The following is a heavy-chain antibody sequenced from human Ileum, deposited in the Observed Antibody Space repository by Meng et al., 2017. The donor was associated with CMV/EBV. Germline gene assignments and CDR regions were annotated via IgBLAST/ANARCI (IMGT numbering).Heavy chain of an antibody. D-gene: IGHD2-2*01. CDR2: IWYDGSNK. CDR1: GFTFSRYG. CDR3: AKDLGQYQGRGMDV. V-gene: IGHV3-33*06. J-gene: IGHJ6*02. Sequence: SGFTFSRYGMNWVRQAPGKGLEWVAVIWYDGSNKYYGDSVKGRFTISRDNSKNTLYMQMNSLRAEDTAVYYCAKDLGQYQGRGMDVWGQGTTVTVSS.